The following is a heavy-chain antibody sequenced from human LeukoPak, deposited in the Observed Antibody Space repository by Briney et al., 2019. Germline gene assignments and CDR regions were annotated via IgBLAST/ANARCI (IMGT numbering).Heavy chain of an antibody. V-gene: IGHV4-30-2*01. J-gene: IGHJ4*02. CDR2: VYQSGIT. Sequence: SQTLSLTCTVSGVSISSSGHYWGWIRQPPGKGLEWIGYVYQSGITYYNPSLKSRVTISLDRSKNQFSLELSSVTAADTAVYFCAAVDTVDDDSYYIDFWGQGTLVTVSS. CDR1: GVSISSSGHY. CDR3: AAVDTVDDDSYYIDF. D-gene: IGHD5-18*01.